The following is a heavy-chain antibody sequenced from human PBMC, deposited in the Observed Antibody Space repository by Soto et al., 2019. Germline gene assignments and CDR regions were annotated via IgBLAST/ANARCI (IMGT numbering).Heavy chain of an antibody. J-gene: IGHJ4*02. CDR1: GFTFSSYA. D-gene: IGHD2-21*02. CDR2: ISYDGSNK. V-gene: IGHV3-30-3*01. Sequence: GGSLRLSCAASGFTFSSYAMHWVRQAPGKGLEWVALISYDGSNKYYADSVKGRFTISRDNSKNTLYLQMNSLRAEDTAVYYCARGGLGTVVTPENYWGQGTLVTVSS. CDR3: ARGGLGTVVTPENY.